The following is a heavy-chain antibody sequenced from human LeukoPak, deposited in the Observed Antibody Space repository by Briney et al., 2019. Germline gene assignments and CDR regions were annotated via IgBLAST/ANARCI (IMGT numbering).Heavy chain of an antibody. Sequence: ASVKVSCKASGYTFTGYYMHWVRQAPGQGLEWMGRINPNRGGTNYAQKFQGRVTMTRDTSITTAYMELSRLRSDDTAVYYCARDGVEYSSSSGGYWGQGTLVTVSS. J-gene: IGHJ4*02. CDR3: ARDGVEYSSSSGGY. V-gene: IGHV1-2*06. CDR1: GYTFTGYY. D-gene: IGHD6-6*01. CDR2: INPNRGGT.